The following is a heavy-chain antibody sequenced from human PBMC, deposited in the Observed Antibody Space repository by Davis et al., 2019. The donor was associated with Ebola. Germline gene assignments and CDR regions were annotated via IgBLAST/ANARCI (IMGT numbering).Heavy chain of an antibody. CDR2: IYYSGST. CDR1: GGSISSYY. D-gene: IGHD2-2*02. CDR3: ARDSSGYCISTSCYIRYYYGMDV. Sequence: SETLSLTCTVSGGSISSYYWSWIRQPPGKGLEWIGYIYYSGSTNYNPSLKSRVTISVDTSKNQFSLKLSSVTAADTAVYYCARDSSGYCISTSCYIRYYYGMDVWGQGTTVTVSS. J-gene: IGHJ6*02. V-gene: IGHV4-59*01.